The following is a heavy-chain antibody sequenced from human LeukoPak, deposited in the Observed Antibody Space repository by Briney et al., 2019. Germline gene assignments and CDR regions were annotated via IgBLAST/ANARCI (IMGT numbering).Heavy chain of an antibody. CDR2: ISYDGSNK. V-gene: IGHV3-30*03. CDR3: ARAELLGYFDY. CDR1: GFTFSSYG. J-gene: IGHJ4*02. D-gene: IGHD1-26*01. Sequence: PGGSLRLSCAASGFTFSSYGMHWVRQAPGKGLEWVAVISYDGSNKYYADSVKGRFTISRDNSKNTLYLQMNSLRAEDTAVYYCARAELLGYFDYWGQGTLVTVSS.